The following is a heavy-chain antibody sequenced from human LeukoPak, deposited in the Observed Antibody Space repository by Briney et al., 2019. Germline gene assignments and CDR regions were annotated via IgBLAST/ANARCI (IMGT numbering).Heavy chain of an antibody. J-gene: IGHJ3*02. CDR2: IYCSGNT. CDR1: GGAISNSNYY. CDR3: ARYSGSHYAFDI. D-gene: IGHD1-26*01. Sequence: PSETLSLTCSVSGGAISNSNYYWGWIRQPPGRGLEWIGNIYCSGNTFYNSSLKSRLTISEDTSKNQFSLKLSAVTAADTALYYCARYSGSHYAFDIWGQGTMVTVSS. V-gene: IGHV4-39*01.